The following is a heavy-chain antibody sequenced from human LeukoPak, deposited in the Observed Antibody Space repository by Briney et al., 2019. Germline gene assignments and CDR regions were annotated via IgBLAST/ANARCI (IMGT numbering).Heavy chain of an antibody. CDR3: ARALKGVRRRLGGTTTFEDYYYMDV. V-gene: IGHV3-7*01. Sequence: ETLSLTCTVSGGSISSSSYYWGWIRQPPGKGLEWVANIKQDGSEKYYVDSVKGRFTISRDNAKNSLYLQMNSLRAEDTAVYYCARALKGVRRRLGGTTTFEDYYYMDVWGKGTTVTISS. CDR1: GGSISSSSYY. J-gene: IGHJ6*03. D-gene: IGHD1-26*01. CDR2: IKQDGSEK.